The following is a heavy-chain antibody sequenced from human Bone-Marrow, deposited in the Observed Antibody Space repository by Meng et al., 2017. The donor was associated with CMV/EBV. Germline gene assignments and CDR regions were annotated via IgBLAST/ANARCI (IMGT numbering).Heavy chain of an antibody. D-gene: IGHD3-22*01. J-gene: IGHJ5*02. Sequence: FSTDGISWVRQAPGQGLEWMGWISAYNDNTNYAQKLQGRVTMTTDTSTSKAYMELRSLRSDDTAVYYCARWTNYFDSSGLEYNWFDPWGQGTLVTVSS. CDR2: ISAYNDNT. CDR3: ARWTNYFDSSGLEYNWFDP. CDR1: FSTDG. V-gene: IGHV1-18*01.